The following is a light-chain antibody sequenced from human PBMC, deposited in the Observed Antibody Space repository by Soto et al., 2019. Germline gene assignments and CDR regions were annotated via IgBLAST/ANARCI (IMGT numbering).Light chain of an antibody. CDR2: LNSDGSH. Sequence: QSVVTQSPSAAASLGASVKLTCTLSSGHRSYAIAWHQQQPEKGPRYLMKLNSDGSHSKGDGIPDRFSGSSSGAERYLTISSLQSEDQADYYSQTWGTGIVVFGGGTQLTVL. V-gene: IGLV4-69*01. J-gene: IGLJ2*01. CDR3: QTWGTGIVV. CDR1: SGHRSYA.